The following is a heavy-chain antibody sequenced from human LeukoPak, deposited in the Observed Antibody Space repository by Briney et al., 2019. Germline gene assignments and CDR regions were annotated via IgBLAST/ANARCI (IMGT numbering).Heavy chain of an antibody. CDR2: LYSGGST. V-gene: IGHV3-53*01. CDR3: ARHGSYFSRPAYFDY. CDR1: GFTVSSNY. J-gene: IGHJ4*02. D-gene: IGHD2/OR15-2a*01. Sequence: PGGYLRLSCAASGFTVSSNYMSWVRQAPGKGLEWVSVLYSGGSTYYADSVKGRFTISRDNSKNTLYLQMNSLRAEDTAVYYCARHGSYFSRPAYFDYWGQGTLVTVSS.